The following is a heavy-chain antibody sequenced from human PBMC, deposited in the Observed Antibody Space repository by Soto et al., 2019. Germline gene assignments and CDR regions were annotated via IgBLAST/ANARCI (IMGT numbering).Heavy chain of an antibody. Sequence: SETLSLTCTVSGGSISSSSYYWGWIRQPPGKGLEWIGSIYYSGSTYYNPSLKSRVTISVDTSKNQFSLKLNSVTAADTAVYYCARAYGDYVFDYWGQGTLVTVSS. CDR3: ARAYGDYVFDY. V-gene: IGHV4-39*07. CDR1: GGSISSSSYY. J-gene: IGHJ4*02. CDR2: IYYSGST. D-gene: IGHD4-17*01.